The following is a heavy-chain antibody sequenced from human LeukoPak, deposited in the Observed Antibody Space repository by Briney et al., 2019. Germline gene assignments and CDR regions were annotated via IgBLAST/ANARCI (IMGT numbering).Heavy chain of an antibody. Sequence: GGSLRLSRAASLFTFSDYYMSWICQAPRKGLEWVSYISSSGSTIYYADSVKGRFTISRDNAKNSLYLQMHSRRAGDTAVYYCARSKWCAFDDWGQGTLVTVSS. J-gene: IGHJ4*02. D-gene: IGHD2-15*01. V-gene: IGHV3-11*01. CDR2: ISSSGSTI. CDR1: LFTFSDYY. CDR3: ARSKWCAFDD.